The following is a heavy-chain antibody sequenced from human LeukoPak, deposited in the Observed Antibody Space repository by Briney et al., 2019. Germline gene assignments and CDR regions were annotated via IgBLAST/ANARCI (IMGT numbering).Heavy chain of an antibody. CDR3: ARDRPGTSSLDY. V-gene: IGHV4-39*07. J-gene: IGHJ4*02. CDR1: GGSISSSSYY. D-gene: IGHD6-13*01. Sequence: PSETLSLTCTVSGGSISSSSYYWGWIRQPPGKGLEWIGSIYYSGSTYYNPSLKSRVTISVDTSKNQFSLMLSSVTAADTAVYYCARDRPGTSSLDYWGQGTLVTVSS. CDR2: IYYSGST.